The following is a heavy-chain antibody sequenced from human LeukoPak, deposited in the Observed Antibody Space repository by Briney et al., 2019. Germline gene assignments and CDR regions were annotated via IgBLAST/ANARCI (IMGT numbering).Heavy chain of an antibody. CDR2: ISDSGDTI. CDR3: ARDPMVRGVFDY. Sequence: GGSLRLSCAASGFTFNRYGMSWVRQAPGKGLEWVSGISDSGDTIYYADSVKGRFTISRDNSKNSLYLQMNSLRAEDTAVYYCARDPMVRGVFDYWGQGTLGTVSS. V-gene: IGHV3-23*01. CDR1: GFTFNRYG. D-gene: IGHD3-10*01. J-gene: IGHJ4*02.